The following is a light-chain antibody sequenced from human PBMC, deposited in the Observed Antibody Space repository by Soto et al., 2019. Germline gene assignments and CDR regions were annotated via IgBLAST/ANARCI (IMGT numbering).Light chain of an antibody. J-gene: IGLJ1*01. CDR3: LSYTDRQSYL. CDR2: AVS. CDR1: SSDIGSYNH. V-gene: IGLV2-14*03. Sequence: QSVLTQPASVSGSPGQSITISCSGTSSDIGSYNHVAWYQQFPGKSPKLMIYAVSDRPSGVSDRFSGSKSGITASLTISGLQTEDEADYYCLSYTDRQSYLFGTGTNVTVL.